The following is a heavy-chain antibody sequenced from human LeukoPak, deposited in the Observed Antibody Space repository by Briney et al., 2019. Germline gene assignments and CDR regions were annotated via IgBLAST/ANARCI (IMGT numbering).Heavy chain of an antibody. J-gene: IGHJ6*02. D-gene: IGHD3-10*01. Sequence: PGGSLRLSCAASGFTFSSYSMNWVRQAPGKGLEWVSSISSSSSYIYYADSVKGRFTISRDNAKNSLYLQMNSLRAEDTAVYYCARDRMVRGVILPAYGMDVWGQGTTVTVSS. CDR2: ISSSSSYI. CDR1: GFTFSSYS. CDR3: ARDRMVRGVILPAYGMDV. V-gene: IGHV3-21*01.